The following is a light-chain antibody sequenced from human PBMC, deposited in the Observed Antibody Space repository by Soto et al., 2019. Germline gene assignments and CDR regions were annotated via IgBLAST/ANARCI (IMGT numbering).Light chain of an antibody. CDR2: SSY. CDR3: AAWDDSLKAI. J-gene: IGLJ7*01. CDR1: SSNIGSNT. Sequence: QAVLTQPLSVSGTPGQRVTISCSGSSSNIGSNTVNWYQQFPGTAPRLLIYSSYQRPSGVPDRFSGSQSGTSASLAISGLQSDDEADYYCAAWDDSLKAIFGGGTQLTVL. V-gene: IGLV1-44*01.